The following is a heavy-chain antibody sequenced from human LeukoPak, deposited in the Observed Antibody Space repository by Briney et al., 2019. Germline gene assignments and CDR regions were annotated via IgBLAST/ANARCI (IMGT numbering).Heavy chain of an antibody. CDR1: GFTFTSYD. CDR3: ASVYYGSWMDV. D-gene: IGHD3-10*01. V-gene: IGHV1-8*01. CDR2: MTPKSGNT. J-gene: IGHJ6*02. Sequence: ASVKVSCKASGFTFTSYDITWVRPATGQGLEWMGWMTPKSGNTGYAQKFQGRVTMTRNTSTSTAYMELSSLRSDDTAVYYCASVYYGSWMDVWGQGTTVTVSS.